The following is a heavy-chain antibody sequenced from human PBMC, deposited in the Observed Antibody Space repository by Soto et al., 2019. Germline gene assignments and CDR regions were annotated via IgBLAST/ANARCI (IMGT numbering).Heavy chain of an antibody. V-gene: IGHV1-3*01. J-gene: IGHJ4*01. CDR1: GYTFASYA. CDR3: ARGSGFWSGVFDY. D-gene: IGHD3-3*01. Sequence: ASVKVSCKASGYTFASYAMHWVRQAPGQRLEWMGWINAGNGNTKYSQKFQGRVTITRDTSASTAYMELSSLRSEDTAVYYCARGSGFWSGVFDYWGHGTQVTVSS. CDR2: INAGNGNT.